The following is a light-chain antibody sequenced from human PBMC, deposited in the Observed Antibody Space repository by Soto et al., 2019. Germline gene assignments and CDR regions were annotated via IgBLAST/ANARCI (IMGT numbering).Light chain of an antibody. CDR3: QQYNYYRT. CDR2: DAS. V-gene: IGKV1-5*01. CDR1: QSISSW. J-gene: IGKJ1*01. Sequence: DIQMTQSPSTLSASIGDRVIITCRASQSISSWLAWYQQKPGKAPKLLIYDASSLESGVQSRFNGSGSGTEFTLTISSLQPDDFATYYCQQYNYYRTFGQETKVDIK.